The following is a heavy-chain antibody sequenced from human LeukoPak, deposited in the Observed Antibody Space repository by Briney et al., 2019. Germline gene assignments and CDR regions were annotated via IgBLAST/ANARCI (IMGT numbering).Heavy chain of an antibody. J-gene: IGHJ6*03. V-gene: IGHV4-59*01. CDR1: GGSISSYH. CDR2: IYSSGST. CDR3: ARTTEAHSWRTRYYDYYMDV. D-gene: IGHD6-13*01. Sequence: SETLSLTCTVSGGSISSYHWSWIRQPPGKGLESIGYIYSSGSTHYNPSLKSRVTISVDTSKNQFSLKLSSVTAADTAVYYCARTTEAHSWRTRYYDYYMDVWGKGTTVTVSS.